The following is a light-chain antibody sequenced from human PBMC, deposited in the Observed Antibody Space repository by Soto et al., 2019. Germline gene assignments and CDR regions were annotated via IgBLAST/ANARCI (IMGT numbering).Light chain of an antibody. CDR2: DAS. CDR3: QQVNIYPLT. Sequence: DIQMTQSPSTLSASVGDRFTITCRASQSINNWLAWYQQKPGKAPRLLIFDASRLESGVPLRFSGTGSATEFILTISSLQPEDFATYYCQQVNIYPLTFGGGTKVDI. CDR1: QSINNW. J-gene: IGKJ4*01. V-gene: IGKV1-5*01.